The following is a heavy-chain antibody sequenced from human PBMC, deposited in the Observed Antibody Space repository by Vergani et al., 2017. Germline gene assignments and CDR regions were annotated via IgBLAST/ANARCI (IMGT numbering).Heavy chain of an antibody. CDR2: IIPILGTA. D-gene: IGHD4-17*01. CDR1: GGTFSSYT. Sequence: QVQLVQSGAEVKKPGSSVKVSCKASGGTFSSYTISWVRQAPGQGLEWMGRIIPILGTANYAQKFQGRVTITADESTSTAYMELSSLRSEDTAVYYCARVRVDDYGDYRALDYWGQGTLVTVSS. J-gene: IGHJ4*02. V-gene: IGHV1-69*08. CDR3: ARVRVDDYGDYRALDY.